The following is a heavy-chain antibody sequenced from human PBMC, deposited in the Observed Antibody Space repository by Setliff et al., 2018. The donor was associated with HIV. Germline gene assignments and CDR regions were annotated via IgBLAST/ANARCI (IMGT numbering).Heavy chain of an antibody. CDR1: GGSISSHY. CDR3: ARGVNPTYYDFWSGNYMRKYYYYYMDV. J-gene: IGHJ6*03. V-gene: IGHV4-59*11. Sequence: SETLSLTCTVSGGSISSHYWSWIRHPPGKGLEWIAYIYYSGTTSYNPSLKSRVTISVDTSKNQFSLKLSSVTAADTAVYYCARGVNPTYYDFWSGNYMRKYYYYYMDVWGKGTTVTVSS. CDR2: IYYSGTT. D-gene: IGHD3-3*01.